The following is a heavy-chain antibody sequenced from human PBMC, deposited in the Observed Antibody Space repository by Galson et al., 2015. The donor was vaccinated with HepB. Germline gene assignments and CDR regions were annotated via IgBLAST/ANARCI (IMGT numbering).Heavy chain of an antibody. Sequence: SLRLSCAASGFTFSSYGMHWVRQAPGKGLEWVAVISYDGSNKYYADSVKGRFTISRDNSKNTLYLQMNSLRAEDTAVYYCAKALSPTVSTVVGYWGQGTLVTVSS. J-gene: IGHJ4*02. CDR3: AKALSPTVSTVVGY. CDR2: ISYDGSNK. D-gene: IGHD4-17*01. CDR1: GFTFSSYG. V-gene: IGHV3-30*18.